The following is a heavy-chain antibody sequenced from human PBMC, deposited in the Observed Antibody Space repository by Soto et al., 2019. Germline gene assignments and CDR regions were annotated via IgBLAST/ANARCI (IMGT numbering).Heavy chain of an antibody. V-gene: IGHV1-18*01. CDR1: CYSFASFG. J-gene: IGHJ6*02. Sequence: VASVKVSCQASCYSFASFGGNWVRQAPGQGLEWMGWISAYDGNTNYAQRFQGRVTMTTDTSTTTAYMELTSLRSDDTAVYYCARPLDYYYYAMDVWGQGNTVTVS. CDR2: ISAYDGNT. CDR3: ARPLDYYYYAMDV.